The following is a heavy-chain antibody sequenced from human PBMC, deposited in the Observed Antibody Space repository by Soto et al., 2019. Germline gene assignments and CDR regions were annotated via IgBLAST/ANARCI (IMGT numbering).Heavy chain of an antibody. Sequence: HPGGSLRLSCAASGFTFGSHEMNWVRQAPGKGLEWISYISGSGNITYYADSVKGRFTISRDNAQKSLYLQMNSLRVEDTAVYYCARGGVYWGQGTLVTVSS. CDR2: ISGSGNIT. CDR3: ARGGVY. V-gene: IGHV3-48*03. J-gene: IGHJ4*02. D-gene: IGHD2-8*01. CDR1: GFTFGSHE.